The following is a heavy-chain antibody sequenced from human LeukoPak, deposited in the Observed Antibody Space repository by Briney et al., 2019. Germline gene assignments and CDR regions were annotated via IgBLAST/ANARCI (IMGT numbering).Heavy chain of an antibody. CDR2: VYHSGIT. CDR3: ARGQLELSP. J-gene: IGHJ5*02. CDR1: GGSVTNTNYY. Sequence: PSETLSLTCTVSGGSVTNTNYYWAWIRQPPGEGLEWIGSVYHSGITYYTPSLKSRVTISVDRSKNQFSLKLSSVTAADTAVYYCARGQLELSPWGQGTLVTVSS. V-gene: IGHV4-39*07. D-gene: IGHD1-7*01.